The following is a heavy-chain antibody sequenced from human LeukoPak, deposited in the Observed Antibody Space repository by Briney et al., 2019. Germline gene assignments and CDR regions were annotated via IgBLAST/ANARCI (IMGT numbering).Heavy chain of an antibody. J-gene: IGHJ4*02. CDR2: ISAYNGNT. CDR3: ARVSRPSITMVRGVIIEGSTFDY. Sequence: GASVKVSCKASGYTFTSYGISWVRQAPGQGLEWMGWISAYNGNTNYAQKLQGRVTMTTDTSTSTAYMELRSRRSDDTAVYYCARVSRPSITMVRGVIIEGSTFDYWGQRALVT. V-gene: IGHV1-18*01. D-gene: IGHD3-10*01. CDR1: GYTFTSYG.